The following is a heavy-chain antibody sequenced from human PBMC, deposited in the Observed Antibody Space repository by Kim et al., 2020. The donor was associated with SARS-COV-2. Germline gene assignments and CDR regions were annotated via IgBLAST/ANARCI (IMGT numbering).Heavy chain of an antibody. V-gene: IGHV4-34*01. CDR3: ARGAPGH. CDR1: GGSFSGFQ. CDR2: INHSGST. Sequence: SETLSLTCAVYGGSFSGFQWTWIRQTPGKGLEWIGEINHSGSTNYNPYLKSRVSISVDTSKNQFSLKLTSVTAADTAVYYCARGAPGHWGQGTLVTVSS. J-gene: IGHJ1*01.